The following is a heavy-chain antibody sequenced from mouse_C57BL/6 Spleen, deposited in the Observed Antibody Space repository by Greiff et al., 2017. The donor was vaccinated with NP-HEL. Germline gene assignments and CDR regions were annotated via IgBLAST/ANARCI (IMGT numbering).Heavy chain of an antibody. J-gene: IGHJ4*01. CDR3: ARRDYYGSSEGYAMDY. V-gene: IGHV1-84*01. CDR1: GYTFTDYY. CDR2: IYPGSGNT. Sequence: VQLQQSGPELVKPGASVKISCKASGYTFTDYYINWVKQRPGQGLEWIGWIYPGSGNTKYNEKFKGKATLTVETSSSTAYMQLSSLTSEDSAVYFCARRDYYGSSEGYAMDYWGQGTSVTVSS. D-gene: IGHD1-1*01.